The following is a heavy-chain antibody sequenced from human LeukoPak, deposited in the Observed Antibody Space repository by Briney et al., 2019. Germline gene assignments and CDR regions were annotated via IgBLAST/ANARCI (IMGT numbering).Heavy chain of an antibody. Sequence: GGSLRLSCAASSFTFSDYNMNWVRQAPGKGLEWVSSITSSSTYIYYADSVKGRFTISRDNAKNSLYLQMNSLRAEDTAVYYCARDSAPYDSTLSDAFDIWGQGTMVTVSS. J-gene: IGHJ3*02. CDR2: ITSSSTYI. D-gene: IGHD3-22*01. V-gene: IGHV3-21*01. CDR1: SFTFSDYN. CDR3: ARDSAPYDSTLSDAFDI.